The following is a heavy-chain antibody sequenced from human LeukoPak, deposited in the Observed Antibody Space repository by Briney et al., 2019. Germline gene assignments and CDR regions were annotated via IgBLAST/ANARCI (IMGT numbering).Heavy chain of an antibody. Sequence: PGGSLRLSCAASGFTFSSYAMSWVRQAPGKGLEWVSAISGSGGSTYYADSVKGRFTISRDNSKNTLYLRMNSLRAEDTAVYYCAKVPYRYSSGWQDYWGQGTLVTVSS. D-gene: IGHD6-19*01. CDR3: AKVPYRYSSGWQDY. V-gene: IGHV3-23*01. CDR2: ISGSGGST. CDR1: GFTFSSYA. J-gene: IGHJ4*02.